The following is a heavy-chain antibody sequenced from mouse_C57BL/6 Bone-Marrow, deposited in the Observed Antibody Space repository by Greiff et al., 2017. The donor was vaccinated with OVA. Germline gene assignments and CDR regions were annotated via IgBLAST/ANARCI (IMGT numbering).Heavy chain of an antibody. D-gene: IGHD1-1*01. CDR3: ARDITTLLAPFAY. J-gene: IGHJ3*01. CDR1: GYTFTSYW. V-gene: IGHV1-61*01. CDR2: IYPSDSET. Sequence: VQLQQPGAELVRPGSSVKLSCKASGYTFTSYWMDWVKQRPGQGLEWIGNIYPSDSETHYNQKFKDKATLTVDKSSSTAYMQLSSLTSEDSAVYYCARDITTLLAPFAYWGQGTLVTVSA.